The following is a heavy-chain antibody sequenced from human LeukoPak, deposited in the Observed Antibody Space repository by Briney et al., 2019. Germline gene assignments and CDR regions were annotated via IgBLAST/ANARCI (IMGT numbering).Heavy chain of an antibody. J-gene: IGHJ4*02. V-gene: IGHV3-7*03. CDR3: ARDPGLYSNGWEYYFDT. D-gene: IGHD6-19*01. CDR2: IKPDGSAK. Sequence: GGSLRLSCAASGFTFNSYWMTWFRQAPGQGLEWVANIKPDGSAKYCVDSVKGRFTISRDNTQNSLYLQMNSLRAEDTAVYYCARDPGLYSNGWEYYFDTWGQGTLVTVSS. CDR1: GFTFNSYW.